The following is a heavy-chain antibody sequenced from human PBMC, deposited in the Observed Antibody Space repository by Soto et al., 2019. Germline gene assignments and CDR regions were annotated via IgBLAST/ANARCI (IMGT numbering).Heavy chain of an antibody. CDR2: VKSKPDGGTI. V-gene: IGHV3-15*01. Sequence: EVHLVESGGGLVKPGGSLTLACAAYGFTFNNAWMTWVRQAPGKGLEWVGRVKSKPDGGTIDYAAPVKGRLTISRDDSKNTSYLKMSSLDPEATAVYYCATVPDHSGYYWGQGSRVTVYS. J-gene: IGHJ4*02. CDR1: GFTFNNAW. D-gene: IGHD3-22*01. CDR3: ATVPDHSGYY.